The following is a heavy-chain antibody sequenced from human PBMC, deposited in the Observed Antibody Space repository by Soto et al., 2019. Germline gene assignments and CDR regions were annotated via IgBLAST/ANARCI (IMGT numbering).Heavy chain of an antibody. CDR2: IGAADDP. CDR3: ARAYSGRLPRRADYYFAMDV. V-gene: IGHV3-13*05. J-gene: IGHJ6*02. Sequence: GGSLSVSCAASGCPFSAYDMHWVRQTTGQGLEWVSAIGAADDPYYLGSVKGRFTISRENAKNSLYLQMNSLRAEDTAVYYCARAYSGRLPRRADYYFAMDVWGQGNTVTVSS. D-gene: IGHD2-15*01. CDR1: GCPFSAYD.